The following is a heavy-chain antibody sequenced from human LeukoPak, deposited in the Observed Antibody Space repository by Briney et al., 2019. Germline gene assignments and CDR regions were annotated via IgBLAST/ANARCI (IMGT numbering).Heavy chain of an antibody. CDR3: ARSIAARAAFDI. CDR2: IYYSGST. Sequence: SETLSLTCTVSGGSISSYYWSWIRQPPGNGLEWIGYIYYSGSTNYNPSLKSRVTISVDTSKNQFSLKLSSVTAADTAVYYCARSIAARAAFDIWGQGTMVTVSS. D-gene: IGHD6-6*01. CDR1: GGSISSYY. V-gene: IGHV4-59*01. J-gene: IGHJ3*02.